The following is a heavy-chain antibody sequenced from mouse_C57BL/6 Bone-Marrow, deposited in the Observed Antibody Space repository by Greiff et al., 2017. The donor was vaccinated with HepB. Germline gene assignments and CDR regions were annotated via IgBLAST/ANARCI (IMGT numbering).Heavy chain of an antibody. D-gene: IGHD1-1*01. Sequence: VQGVESGAELARPGASVKLSCKASGYTFTSYGISWVKQRTGQGLEWIGEIYPRSGNTYYNEKFKGKATLTADKSSSTAYMELRSLTSEDSAVYFCARGTVVATDWYFDVWGTGTTVTVSS. V-gene: IGHV1-81*01. CDR1: GYTFTSYG. CDR3: ARGTVVATDWYFDV. CDR2: IYPRSGNT. J-gene: IGHJ1*03.